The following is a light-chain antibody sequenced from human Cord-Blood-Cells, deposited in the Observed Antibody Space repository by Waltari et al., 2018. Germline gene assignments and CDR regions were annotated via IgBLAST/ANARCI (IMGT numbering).Light chain of an antibody. CDR1: QRVSSN. CDR3: QQYNNWPQT. CDR2: GAS. V-gene: IGKV3-15*01. Sequence: EIVMTQSPATLSVSPGERATLSCRASQRVSSNLAWYQQKPGQAPRLLIYGASTRATDIPARFSGSGSGTEFTLTISSLQSEDFAVYYCQQYNNWPQTFGQGTKVEIK. J-gene: IGKJ1*01.